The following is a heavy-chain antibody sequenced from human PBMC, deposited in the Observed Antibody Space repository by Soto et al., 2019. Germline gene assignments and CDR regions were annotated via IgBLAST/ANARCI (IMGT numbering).Heavy chain of an antibody. CDR3: ATGTAAPAH. V-gene: IGHV3-23*01. D-gene: IGHD6-13*01. CDR2: ISTSGGTT. CDR1: GFTFSNFD. Sequence: EVQLLESGGGLVQPGGSLRLSCAASGFTFSNFDMSWVRQAPGKGLEWVSGISTSGGTTYYADSVKGRFTSSRDNSKNTLYLQMTSLRAEDTAVYYCATGTAAPAHWGQGTLVNVSS. J-gene: IGHJ1*01.